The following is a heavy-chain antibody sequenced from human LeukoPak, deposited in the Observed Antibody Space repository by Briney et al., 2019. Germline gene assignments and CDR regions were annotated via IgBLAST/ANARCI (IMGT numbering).Heavy chain of an antibody. D-gene: IGHD3-16*02. Sequence: PSETLSLICTVSGGSISSYYWSWIRQPAGKGLEWIGRIYTSGSTNYNPSLKSRVTMSVDTSKNQFSLKLSSVTAADTAVYYCARVTRYYDYVWGSYRYYFDYWGQGTLVTVSS. V-gene: IGHV4-4*07. CDR3: ARVTRYYDYVWGSYRYYFDY. CDR2: IYTSGST. CDR1: GGSISSYY. J-gene: IGHJ4*02.